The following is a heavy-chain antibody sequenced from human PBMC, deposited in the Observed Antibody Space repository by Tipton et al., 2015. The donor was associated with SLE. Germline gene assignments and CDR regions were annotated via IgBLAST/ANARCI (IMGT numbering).Heavy chain of an antibody. J-gene: IGHJ3*01. CDR1: GDSISPYY. CDR2: IHSRGST. V-gene: IGHV4-31*03. Sequence: TLSLTCTVSGDSISPYYWNWIRQHPGKGLEWIGCIHSRGSTYYTPSLKSRLTMSVDTSNNQFSLQLSSVTAADTALYYCVSSGYPLGSFDVWGQGTMVTVS. CDR3: VSSGYPLGSFDV. D-gene: IGHD3-9*01.